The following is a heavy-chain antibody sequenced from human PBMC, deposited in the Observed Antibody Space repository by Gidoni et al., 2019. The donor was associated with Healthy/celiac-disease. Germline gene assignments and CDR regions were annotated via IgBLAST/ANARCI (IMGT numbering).Heavy chain of an antibody. Sequence: EVQLVESGGGLVKPGGSLRLSCAASGFTFSNAWMSWVRQAPVKGLEWVGRIKSNTDGGTTDYAAPVKGRFTISRDDSKNTLYLQMNSLKTEDTAVYYCTTEYCSSTSCYAGWYFDLWGRGTLVTVSS. D-gene: IGHD2-2*01. CDR1: GFTFSNAW. V-gene: IGHV3-15*01. J-gene: IGHJ2*01. CDR3: TTEYCSSTSCYAGWYFDL. CDR2: IKSNTDGGTT.